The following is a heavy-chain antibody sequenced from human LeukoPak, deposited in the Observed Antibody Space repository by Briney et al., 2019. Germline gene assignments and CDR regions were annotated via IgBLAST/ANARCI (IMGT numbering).Heavy chain of an antibody. J-gene: IGHJ4*02. CDR3: AKDVPYWNDAGVANY. D-gene: IGHD1-1*01. Sequence: GGSLRLSCAASGFTFSSYSMNWVRQTPGKGLEWVSSISSSSYIYYADSVKGRFTISRDNSKNTLYLQMNSLRAEDTAVYYCAKDVPYWNDAGVANYWGQGTLVTVSS. V-gene: IGHV3-21*04. CDR1: GFTFSSYS. CDR2: ISSSSYI.